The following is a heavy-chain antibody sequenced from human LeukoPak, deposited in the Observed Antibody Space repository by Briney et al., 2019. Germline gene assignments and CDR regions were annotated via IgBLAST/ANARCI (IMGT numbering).Heavy chain of an antibody. CDR3: AKRGVVIRVILVGFHKEAYYFAS. V-gene: IGHV3-23*01. D-gene: IGHD3-22*01. CDR1: GITLSNYG. Sequence: GGSLRLSCAVSGITLSNYGMSWVRQAPGKGLEWGAGISDSGGRTNYADSVKGRVTISRDNPKNTMYLQMNRLRAEDTAVYFCAKRGVVIRVILVGFHKEAYYFASWGQGALVTVSS. CDR2: ISDSGGRT. J-gene: IGHJ4*02.